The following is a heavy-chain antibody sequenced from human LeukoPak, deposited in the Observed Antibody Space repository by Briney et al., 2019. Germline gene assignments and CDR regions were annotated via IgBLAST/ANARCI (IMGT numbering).Heavy chain of an antibody. CDR3: ARATAYYYDSSGYYPRRARHGFRYYFDY. J-gene: IGHJ4*02. Sequence: GASVKVSCKASGYTFTSYDINWVRQATGQGLEWMGWMNPNSGNTGYAQKFQGRVTITRNTSISTPYMELSSLRSEDTAVYYCARATAYYYDSSGYYPRRARHGFRYYFDYWGQGTLVTVSS. CDR2: MNPNSGNT. D-gene: IGHD3-22*01. V-gene: IGHV1-8*01. CDR1: GYTFTSYD.